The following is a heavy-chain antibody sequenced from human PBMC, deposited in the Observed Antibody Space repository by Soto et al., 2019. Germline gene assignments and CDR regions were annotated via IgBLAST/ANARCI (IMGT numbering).Heavy chain of an antibody. CDR3: AAYSYAKIWGYYYYYGMDV. Sequence: GGSLRLSCAASGFTFSSYALSWVRQAPGKGLEWVSAISGSGGSTYYADSVKGRFTISRDNSKNTLYLQMNSLRAEDTAVYYCAAYSYAKIWGYYYYYGMDVWGQGTTVTVSS. J-gene: IGHJ6*02. D-gene: IGHD5-18*01. V-gene: IGHV3-23*01. CDR2: ISGSGGST. CDR1: GFTFSSYA.